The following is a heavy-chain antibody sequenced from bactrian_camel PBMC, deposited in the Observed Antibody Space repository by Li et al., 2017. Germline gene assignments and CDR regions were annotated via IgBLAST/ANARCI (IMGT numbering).Heavy chain of an antibody. V-gene: IGHV3S53*01. J-gene: IGHJ4*01. D-gene: IGHD6*01. Sequence: HVQLVESGGGSVQAGGSLRLSCVASGYWSNSNCMAWFRRPSGREREGVAAVLTDGTTYYRDSVKGRFTISRDNAKNTVYLQMNSLKPEDTAVYYCASGDWDGGSCDAAFISDQGTQVTVS. CDR1: GYWSNSNC. CDR2: VLTDGTT.